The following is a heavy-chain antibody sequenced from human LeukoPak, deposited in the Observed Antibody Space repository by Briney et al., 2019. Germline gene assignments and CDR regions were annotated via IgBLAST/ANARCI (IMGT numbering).Heavy chain of an antibody. Sequence: SETLSLTCTVSGGSISSGDYYWSWIRQPPGKGLEWIGYIYYSGSTYYNPSLKSRVTISVDTSKNQSSLKLSSVTAADTAVYYCARARLDFDWLPLDAFDIWGQGTMVTVSS. CDR3: ARARLDFDWLPLDAFDI. D-gene: IGHD3-9*01. J-gene: IGHJ3*02. V-gene: IGHV4-30-4*08. CDR1: GGSISSGDYY. CDR2: IYYSGST.